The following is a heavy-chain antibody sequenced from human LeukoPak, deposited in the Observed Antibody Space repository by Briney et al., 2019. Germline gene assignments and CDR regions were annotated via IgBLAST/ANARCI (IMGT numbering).Heavy chain of an antibody. CDR3: ARDLAYYGSGSYFH. CDR2: IYSGGST. CDR1: GFTVSSNY. Sequence: GGSLRLSXAASGFTVSSNYMSWVRQAPGKGLEWVSVIYSGGSTYYADSVKGRFTISRDNSKNTLYLQMNSLRAEDTAVYYCARDLAYYGSGSYFHWGQGTQVTVSS. D-gene: IGHD3-10*01. V-gene: IGHV3-66*02. J-gene: IGHJ4*02.